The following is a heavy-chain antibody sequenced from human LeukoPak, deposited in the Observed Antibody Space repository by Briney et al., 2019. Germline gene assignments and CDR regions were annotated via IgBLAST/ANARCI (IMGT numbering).Heavy chain of an antibody. CDR1: GFTFITYN. D-gene: IGHD3-9*01. Sequence: PGGSLRLSCAASGFTFITYNMNWVRQAPGKGLEWVSYISGNRRTIYYADSVKGRFTISRDNAKNSLYLQMNSLRAEDTAVYYCARVAYYDILTVLDYWGQGTLVTVSS. J-gene: IGHJ4*02. CDR2: ISGNRRTI. CDR3: ARVAYYDILTVLDY. V-gene: IGHV3-48*01.